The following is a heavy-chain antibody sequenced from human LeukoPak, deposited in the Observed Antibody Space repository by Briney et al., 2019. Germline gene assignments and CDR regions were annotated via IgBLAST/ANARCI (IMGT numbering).Heavy chain of an antibody. V-gene: IGHV1-69*06. CDR3: ARDGDTVTNDAFDI. CDR1: GGTFSSYA. Sequence: GASVKVSCKASGGTFSSYAISLVRQAPGQGLELMGVIIPIFGTANYSQKFQGRVTITADKSTSTAYMELSSLRSEDTAVYYCARDGDTVTNDAFDIWAQGTMVTVSS. D-gene: IGHD4-17*01. CDR2: IIPIFGTA. J-gene: IGHJ3*02.